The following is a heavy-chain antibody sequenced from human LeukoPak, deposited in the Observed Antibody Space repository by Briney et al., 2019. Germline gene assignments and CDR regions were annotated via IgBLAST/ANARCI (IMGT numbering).Heavy chain of an antibody. CDR2: INPSGGST. J-gene: IGHJ6*03. CDR1: GYTFTSYY. V-gene: IGHV1-46*01. Sequence: GASVKVSCKASGYTFTSYYMHWVRQAPGQGLEWMGIINPSGGSTSYAQKFQGRVTMTTDTSTSTAYMELRSLRSDDTAVYYCAREVGVWASWNYVDYYYMDVWGKGTTVTVSS. CDR3: AREVGVWASWNYVDYYYMDV. D-gene: IGHD1-7*01.